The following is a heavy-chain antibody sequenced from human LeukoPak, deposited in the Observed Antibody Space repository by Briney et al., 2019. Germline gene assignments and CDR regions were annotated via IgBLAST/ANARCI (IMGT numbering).Heavy chain of an antibody. V-gene: IGHV3-23*01. CDR1: GFTFSSYA. CDR2: ISGSGGST. D-gene: IGHD2-15*01. CDR3: AKDWARYCSGGSCLRGSYFDY. J-gene: IGHJ4*02. Sequence: GGSLRLSCAASGFTFSSYAMSWVRQAPGKGLAWVSAISGSGGSTYYADSVKGRFTISRDNSKNTLYLQMNSLRAEDTAVYYCAKDWARYCSGGSCLRGSYFDYWGQGTLVTVSS.